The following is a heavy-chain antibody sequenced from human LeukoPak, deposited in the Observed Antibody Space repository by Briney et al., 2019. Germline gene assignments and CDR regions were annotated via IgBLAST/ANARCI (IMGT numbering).Heavy chain of an antibody. CDR2: IYYSGST. J-gene: IGHJ4*02. CDR1: GGSISSYY. Sequence: PSETLSLTCTVSGGSISSYYWSWIRQPPGKGLEWIGYIYYSGSTNYNPSLKSRVTISADTSKNQFSLKLSSVTAADTAVYYCARLFGEGSSWTSPNFDYWGQGTLVTVSS. D-gene: IGHD6-13*01. V-gene: IGHV4-59*08. CDR3: ARLFGEGSSWTSPNFDY.